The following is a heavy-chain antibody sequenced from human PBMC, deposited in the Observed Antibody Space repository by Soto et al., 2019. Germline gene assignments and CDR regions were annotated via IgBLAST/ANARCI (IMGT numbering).Heavy chain of an antibody. CDR1: EFTFSSYG. CDR2: IWFDGSNK. CDR3: ARDKAWYFDL. V-gene: IGHV3-33*01. Sequence: QVQLVESGGGVVQPGISLRLSCAAPEFTFSSYGFHWVRQAPGKGLEWVAVIWFDGSNKYYADSVKGRFTISRDDSKNTLYLQMNSLRAEDTAVYYCARDKAWYFDLWGRGTLVTVSS. J-gene: IGHJ2*01.